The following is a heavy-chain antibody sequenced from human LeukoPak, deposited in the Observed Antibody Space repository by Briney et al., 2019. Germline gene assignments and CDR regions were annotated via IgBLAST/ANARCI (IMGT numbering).Heavy chain of an antibody. Sequence: SETLSLTCTVSGGSISSGTYYWSWIRQPAGKGLEWIGRIYTSGSTNYNPSLKSRVTISVDTSKNQFSLKLSSVTAADTAVYYCARDPPVRPELTNPYYYYYYMDVWGKGTTVTVSS. J-gene: IGHJ6*03. CDR3: ARDPPVRPELTNPYYYYYYMDV. CDR2: IYTSGST. D-gene: IGHD1-14*01. V-gene: IGHV4-61*02. CDR1: GGSISSGTYY.